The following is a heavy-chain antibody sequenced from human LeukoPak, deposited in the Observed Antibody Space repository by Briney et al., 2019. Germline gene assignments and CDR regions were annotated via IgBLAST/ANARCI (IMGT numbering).Heavy chain of an antibody. J-gene: IGHJ4*02. CDR3: ARVGATGTADY. Sequence: QPGGSLRLSCAASGFTFSSYSMNWVRQAPGKGLEWVSHISSGSGSISYADSVKGRFTISRDNAKNSLYLQMNSLRAEDTAVYYCARVGATGTADYWGQGTLVTVSS. CDR1: GFTFSSYS. D-gene: IGHD1-1*01. V-gene: IGHV3-48*01. CDR2: ISSGSGSI.